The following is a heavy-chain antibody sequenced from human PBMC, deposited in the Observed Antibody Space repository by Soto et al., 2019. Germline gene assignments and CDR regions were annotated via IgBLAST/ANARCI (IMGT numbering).Heavy chain of an antibody. Sequence: SVKVSCKASGGTFSSYTISWVRQAPGQGLEWMGRIIPILGIANYAQKFQGRVTITADKSTSTAYMELSSLRSEATAVYYCAKDQTATGHNWFAPWGQGTMVTVSS. J-gene: IGHJ5*02. D-gene: IGHD3-10*01. V-gene: IGHV1-69*04. CDR2: IIPILGIA. CDR3: AKDQTATGHNWFAP. CDR1: GGTFSSYT.